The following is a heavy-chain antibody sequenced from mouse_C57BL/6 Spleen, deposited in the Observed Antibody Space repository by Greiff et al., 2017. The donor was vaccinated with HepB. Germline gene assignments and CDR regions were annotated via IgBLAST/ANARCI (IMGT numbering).Heavy chain of an antibody. CDR1: GFTFSSYA. V-gene: IGHV5-4*01. CDR3: ARDLGYYGSRGYCDY. Sequence: EVQLQESGGGLVKPGGSLKLSCAASGFTFSSYAMSWVRQTPEKRLEWVATISDGGSYTYYPDNVKGRFTISRDNAKNNLYLQMSHLKSEDTAMYYCARDLGYYGSRGYCDYWGQGTTLTVSS. J-gene: IGHJ2*01. CDR2: ISDGGSYT. D-gene: IGHD1-1*01.